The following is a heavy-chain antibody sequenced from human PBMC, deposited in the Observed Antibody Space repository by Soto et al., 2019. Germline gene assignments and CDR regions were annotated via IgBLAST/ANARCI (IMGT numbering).Heavy chain of an antibody. Sequence: SETLSLTCSVSSDSMNSGGYYWSWIRQHPGKGLEWIGYIYSNGDTYYNPSLKSRVTISVDTSKNQFSLNLTSVTAADTAVYYCARRGGSSSGYYYYAMDVWGQATTVTVSS. J-gene: IGHJ6*02. CDR2: IYSNGDT. V-gene: IGHV4-31*03. CDR1: SDSMNSGGYY. CDR3: ARRGGSSSGYYYYAMDV. D-gene: IGHD6-6*01.